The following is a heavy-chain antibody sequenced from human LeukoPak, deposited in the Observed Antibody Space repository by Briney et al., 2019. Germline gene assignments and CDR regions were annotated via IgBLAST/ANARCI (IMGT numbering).Heavy chain of an antibody. CDR1: GFTFSSYS. CDR2: ISSSSSYI. J-gene: IGHJ1*01. CDR3: ANLQY. V-gene: IGHV3-21*04. Sequence: GGSLRLSCAASGFTFSSYSMNWVRQAPGKGLEWVSSISSSSSYIYYADAVKGRFTISRDNSRNTVFLQMSSLTVDDTAVYYCANLQYWGQGSLVVVS.